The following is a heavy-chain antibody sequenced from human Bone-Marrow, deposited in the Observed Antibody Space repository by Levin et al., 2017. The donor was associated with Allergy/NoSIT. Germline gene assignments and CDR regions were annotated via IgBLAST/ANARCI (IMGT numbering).Heavy chain of an antibody. D-gene: IGHD2-21*02. CDR3: ARDTYCGGDCYSSVYAFDI. J-gene: IGHJ3*02. Sequence: PSETLSLTCTVSGGSISSYYWSWIRQPPGKGLEWIGYIYYSGSTNYNPSLKSRVTISVDTSKNQFSLKLSSVTAADTAVYYCARDTYCGGDCYSSVYAFDIWGQGTMVTVSS. CDR2: IYYSGST. CDR1: GGSISSYY. V-gene: IGHV4-59*01.